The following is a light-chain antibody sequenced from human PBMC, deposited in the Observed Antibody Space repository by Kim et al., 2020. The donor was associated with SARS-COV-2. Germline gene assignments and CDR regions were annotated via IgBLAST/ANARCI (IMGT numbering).Light chain of an antibody. CDR3: AAWDDSLNVVV. CDR2: SNN. CDR1: RSNLGSNP. Sequence: GQRVTISCSGSRSNLGSNPVNWYQQLPGTAPKLLIHSNNQRPSGVPDRFSGSESGTSASLAISGLQSEDEADYYCAAWDDSLNVVVFGRGTQLTVL. V-gene: IGLV1-44*01. J-gene: IGLJ2*01.